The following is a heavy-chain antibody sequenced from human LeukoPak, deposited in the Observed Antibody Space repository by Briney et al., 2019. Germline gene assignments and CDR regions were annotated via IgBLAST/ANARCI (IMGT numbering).Heavy chain of an antibody. CDR3: ARDQDYDFWSGSDY. D-gene: IGHD3-3*01. J-gene: IGHJ4*02. CDR2: IIPIFGTA. V-gene: IGHV1-69*05. Sequence: ASVKVSCKASGGTFSSYAISWVRQAPGQGLEWMGRIIPIFGTANYAQKYQGRVTITTDESTSTAYMELSSLRSEDTAVYYCARDQDYDFWSGSDYWGQGTLVTVSS. CDR1: GGTFSSYA.